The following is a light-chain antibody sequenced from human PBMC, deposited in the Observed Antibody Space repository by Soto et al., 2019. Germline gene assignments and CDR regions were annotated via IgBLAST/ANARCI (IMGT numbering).Light chain of an antibody. CDR1: QSVAGN. Sequence: EIVMTQSPATLSVSPGERATLSCRASQSVAGNLAWYQQKPGQAPRLLIYGASTRATGIPARFSGSGAGTEFTLTISSLQSEDFAVYYGQQYNNWPPLAFGGGTKVEIK. J-gene: IGKJ4*01. CDR3: QQYNNWPPLA. CDR2: GAS. V-gene: IGKV3-15*01.